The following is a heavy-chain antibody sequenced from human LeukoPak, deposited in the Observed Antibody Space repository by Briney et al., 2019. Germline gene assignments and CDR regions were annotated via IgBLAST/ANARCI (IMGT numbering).Heavy chain of an antibody. CDR1: GFTFSDYY. CDR3: ARGYGSGSYSPLSN. Sequence: QPGGSLRLSCAASGFTFSDYYMSWIRQAPGKGLEWVSYISSSGSTIYYAVSVKGRFTISRDNAKNSLYLQMNSLRAEDTAVYYCARGYGSGSYSPLSNWGQGTLVTVSS. D-gene: IGHD3-10*01. J-gene: IGHJ4*02. CDR2: ISSSGSTI. V-gene: IGHV3-11*04.